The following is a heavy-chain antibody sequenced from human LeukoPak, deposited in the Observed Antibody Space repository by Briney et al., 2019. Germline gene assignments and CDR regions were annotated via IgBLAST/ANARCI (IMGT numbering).Heavy chain of an antibody. Sequence: ASVKVSCKASGYTFTGYYMHWVRQAPGQGLEWMGWINPNSGGTNYAQKFQGRVTMTRDTSISTAYMELSRLRSDDTAVYYCASGAPFPRITMIVVVTDGYYMDVWGKGTTVTVSS. D-gene: IGHD3-22*01. CDR3: ASGAPFPRITMIVVVTDGYYMDV. CDR2: INPNSGGT. V-gene: IGHV1-2*02. CDR1: GYTFTGYY. J-gene: IGHJ6*03.